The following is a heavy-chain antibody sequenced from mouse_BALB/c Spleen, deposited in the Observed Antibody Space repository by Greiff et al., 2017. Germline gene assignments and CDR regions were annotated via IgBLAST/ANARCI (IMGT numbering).Heavy chain of an antibody. CDR2: SSSGSSTI. J-gene: IGHJ3*01. CDR3: ARGSFAD. CDR1: GFTFSSFG. Sequence: EVQGVESGGGLVQPGGSRQLSCEASGFTFSSFGMHWVRQAPEKGLEWVAYSSSGSSTIYYADTVNGRFSIARDNPKNTLFLQMTILRSEDTAMYYCARGSFADWGQGTLVTVSA. V-gene: IGHV5-17*02.